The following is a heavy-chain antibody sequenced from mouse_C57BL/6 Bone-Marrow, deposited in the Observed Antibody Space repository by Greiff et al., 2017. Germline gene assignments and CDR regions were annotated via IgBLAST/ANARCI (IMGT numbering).Heavy chain of an antibody. J-gene: IGHJ1*03. V-gene: IGHV1-52*01. D-gene: IGHD2-12*01. CDR3: ARPTTGWYFDV. CDR1: GYTFASYW. Sequence: VQLQQPGAELVRPGSSVKLSCKASGYTFASYWMHWVKQRPIQGLEWIGNIDPSDSETHYNQKFKDKATLTVDKSSSTAYMQLSSLTSEDSAVYYSARPTTGWYFDVWGTGTTVTVSS. CDR2: IDPSDSET.